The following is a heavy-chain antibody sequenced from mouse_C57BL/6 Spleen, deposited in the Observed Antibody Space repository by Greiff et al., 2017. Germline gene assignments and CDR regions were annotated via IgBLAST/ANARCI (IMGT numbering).Heavy chain of an antibody. Sequence: EVKLVESGGDLVKPGGSLKLSCAASGFTFSSYGMSWVRQTPDKRLEWVATISSGGSYTYYPDSVKGRFTISRDNAKNTLYLQMSSLKSEDTAMXYCARQPLYYGSSPYYFDYWGQGTTLTVSS. CDR2: ISSGGSYT. CDR1: GFTFSSYG. J-gene: IGHJ2*01. CDR3: ARQPLYYGSSPYYFDY. V-gene: IGHV5-6*01. D-gene: IGHD1-1*01.